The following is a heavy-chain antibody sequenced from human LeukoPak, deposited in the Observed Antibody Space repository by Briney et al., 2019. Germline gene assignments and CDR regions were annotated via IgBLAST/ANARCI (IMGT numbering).Heavy chain of an antibody. CDR2: IYSGGST. Sequence: GGSLRLSCAASGFTVSSNYMSWVHQAPGKGLEWVSVIYSGGSTYYADSVKGRFTISRDNSKNTLYLQMNSLRAEDTAVYYCARDNYYYDSSGYLPGDYWGQGTLVTVSS. J-gene: IGHJ4*02. D-gene: IGHD3-22*01. CDR3: ARDNYYYDSSGYLPGDY. CDR1: GFTVSSNY. V-gene: IGHV3-53*01.